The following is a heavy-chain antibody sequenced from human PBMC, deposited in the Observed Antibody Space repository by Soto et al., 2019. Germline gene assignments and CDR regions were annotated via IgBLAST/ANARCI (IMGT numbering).Heavy chain of an antibody. Sequence: PGGSLRLSCAASGFTFRSYWMHWVRQAPGKGLVWVSRINSDGSSTSYADSVKGRFTISRDNAKNTLYLQMNSLRAEDTAVYYCARARLAVAGYDYWGQGTLVTVSS. CDR3: ARARLAVAGYDY. CDR2: INSDGSST. V-gene: IGHV3-74*01. J-gene: IGHJ4*02. D-gene: IGHD6-19*01. CDR1: GFTFRSYW.